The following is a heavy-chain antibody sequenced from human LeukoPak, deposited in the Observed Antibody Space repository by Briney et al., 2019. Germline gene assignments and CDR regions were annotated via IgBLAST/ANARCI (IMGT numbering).Heavy chain of an antibody. J-gene: IGHJ6*03. CDR1: GFTFSNYG. Sequence: GGSLRLSCEASGFTFSNYGMHWVRQAPGKGLEWVALIYYDGNNKIYSDSVKDRFTISRDNSKNTLFLQMNSLRGEDSAVYYCAKSAQDYYGSGSYYYPYYDYFSDVGGKGTGVSVSS. V-gene: IGHV3-33*06. CDR2: IYYDGNNK. CDR3: AKSAQDYYGSGSYYYPYYDYFSDV. D-gene: IGHD3-10*01.